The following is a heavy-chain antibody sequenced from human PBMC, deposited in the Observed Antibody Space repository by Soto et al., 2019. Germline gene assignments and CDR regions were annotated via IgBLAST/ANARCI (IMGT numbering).Heavy chain of an antibody. J-gene: IGHJ4*02. D-gene: IGHD6-19*01. CDR2: ISGSGGST. CDR3: AKSLRRGWSESVDY. V-gene: IGHV3-23*01. Sequence: PGGSLRLSCAASGFTFSSYAMSWVRQAPGKGLEWVSAISGSGGSTYYADSVKGRFTISRDNSKNTLYLQMNSLRAEDTAVYYCAKSLRRGWSESVDYWGQGTLLTVSS. CDR1: GFTFSSYA.